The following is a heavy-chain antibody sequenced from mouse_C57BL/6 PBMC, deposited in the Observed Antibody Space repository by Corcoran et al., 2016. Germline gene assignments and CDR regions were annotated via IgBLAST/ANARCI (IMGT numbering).Heavy chain of an antibody. D-gene: IGHD2-5*01. Sequence: QIQLVQSGPELKKPGETVKISCKASGYTFTTYGMSWVKQAPGKGLKWMGWINTYSGVPTYADDFKGRFAFSLETSASTAYLQINNLKNEDTATYVCASGDSNYFFDYWGQGTTLTVSS. CDR3: ASGDSNYFFDY. V-gene: IGHV9-3*01. J-gene: IGHJ2*01. CDR1: GYTFTTYG. CDR2: INTYSGVP.